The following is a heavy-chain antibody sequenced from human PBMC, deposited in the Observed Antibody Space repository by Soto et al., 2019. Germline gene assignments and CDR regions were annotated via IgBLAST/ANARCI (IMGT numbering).Heavy chain of an antibody. D-gene: IGHD3-22*01. CDR3: ARTGPYSSGNN. J-gene: IGHJ4*02. CDR1: RTSVSGANW. V-gene: IGHV4-4*02. CDR2: IHSSGNT. Sequence: QVQLQESGPGLVDPLGTLSLTCTVSRTSVSGANWWGWVRQPPGKGLEWIGEIHSSGNTDYNPSLKSRVTISRDMSKNEFSLKLTSVTAADTAVYYCARTGPYSSGNNWGQGTLVTVSS.